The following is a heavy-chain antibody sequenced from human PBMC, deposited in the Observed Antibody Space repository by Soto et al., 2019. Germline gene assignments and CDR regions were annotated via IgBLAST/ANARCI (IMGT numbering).Heavy chain of an antibody. V-gene: IGHV1-2*02. D-gene: IGHD3-3*01. CDR3: ARGGGVGVAGSAAFDM. Sequence: QLHLVQSGAVVKKPGASVTVSCSASGYPVTAYYMHWVRQAPGRGLEWVGGINPATGAAKYTQTFQGRGPKTRDTPTSTGFMELSGLTSGDAAVFYCARGGGVGVAGSAAFDMWGQGTLVTVSS. CDR2: INPATGAA. J-gene: IGHJ3*02. CDR1: GYPVTAYY.